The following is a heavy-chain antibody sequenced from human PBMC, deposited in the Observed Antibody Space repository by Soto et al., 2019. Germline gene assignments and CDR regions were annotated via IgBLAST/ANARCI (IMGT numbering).Heavy chain of an antibody. Sequence: SETLSLTCAVYGGSFSGYYWTWIRQPPGTGLEWIWEINHSGSTNYNPSLKSRVTISVDTSKNQFSLKLTSVTAADTAVYYCARDKITGLLDYWGQGTLVTSPQ. J-gene: IGHJ4*02. CDR1: GGSFSGYY. CDR3: ARDKITGLLDY. D-gene: IGHD2-8*02. V-gene: IGHV4-34*01. CDR2: INHSGST.